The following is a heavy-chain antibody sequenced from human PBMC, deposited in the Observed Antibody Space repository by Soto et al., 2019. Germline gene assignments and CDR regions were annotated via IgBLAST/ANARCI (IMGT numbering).Heavy chain of an antibody. CDR3: ARDFYGDSLSNWFDP. V-gene: IGHV1-18*01. Sequence: QVQLVQSGAEVKKPGASVKVSCKASGYTFTSYGISWVRQAPGQGLEWMGWISAYNGNTNYAQKLQGRVTMTTDTATSTAYMELRSLRSDDTAVYYCARDFYGDSLSNWFDPWGQGTLVTVSS. CDR1: GYTFTSYG. CDR2: ISAYNGNT. D-gene: IGHD4-17*01. J-gene: IGHJ5*02.